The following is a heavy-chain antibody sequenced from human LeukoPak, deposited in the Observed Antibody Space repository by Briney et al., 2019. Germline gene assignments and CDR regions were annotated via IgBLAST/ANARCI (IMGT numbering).Heavy chain of an antibody. CDR2: ISSSSSYI. CDR3: ARATYSGSYSFAFDI. V-gene: IGHV3-21*01. J-gene: IGHJ3*02. CDR1: GFTFSSYS. Sequence: GGSLRLSCAASGFTFSSYSMNWVRQAPAKGLEWVSSISSSSSYIYYADSVKGRFTISRDNAKNSLYLQMNSLRAEDTAVYYCARATYSGSYSFAFDIWGQGTMVTVSS. D-gene: IGHD1-26*01.